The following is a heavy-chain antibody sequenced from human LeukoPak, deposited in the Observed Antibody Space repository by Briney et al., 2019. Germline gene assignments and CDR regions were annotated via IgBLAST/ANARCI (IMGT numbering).Heavy chain of an antibody. CDR3: AKAPRIFGVVIDN. D-gene: IGHD3-3*01. CDR1: EFTFSNYV. Sequence: PGGSLRLSCAASEFTFSNYVMSWVRQAPGKGLEWVSAISGSGGTTYYADSVKGRFTISRDNSKNTLYLHMSSLRAEDTAIYYCAKAPRIFGVVIDNWGQGILVTVSS. CDR2: ISGSGGTT. J-gene: IGHJ4*02. V-gene: IGHV3-23*01.